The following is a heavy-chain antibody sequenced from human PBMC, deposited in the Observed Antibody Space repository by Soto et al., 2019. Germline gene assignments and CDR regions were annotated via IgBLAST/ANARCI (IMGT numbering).Heavy chain of an antibody. CDR1: SGSISSSNW. J-gene: IGHJ4*02. CDR2: IYHSGST. V-gene: IGHV4-4*02. D-gene: IGHD4-17*01. CDR3: AREGVDYGDSFDD. Sequence: PSETLSLTCAVSSGSISSSNWWSWVRQPPGKGLEWIGEIYHSGSTNYNPSLKSRVTISVDKSKNQFSLKLSSVTAADTAVYYCAREGVDYGDSFDDWGQGTLVTVSS.